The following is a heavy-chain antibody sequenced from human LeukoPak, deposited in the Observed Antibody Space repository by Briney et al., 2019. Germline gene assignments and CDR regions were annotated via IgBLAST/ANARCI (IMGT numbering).Heavy chain of an antibody. CDR3: ASQSYARFDP. Sequence: GGSLRLSCAASGFSFSSYGMSWVRQAPGKGLEWVSGISDSGDSTYYADSVKGRFTISRDNARNSLFLQMNSLRVEDTAVYYCASQSYARFDPWGQGTLVTVSS. CDR1: GFSFSSYG. CDR2: ISDSGDST. V-gene: IGHV3-23*01. J-gene: IGHJ5*02. D-gene: IGHD3-16*01.